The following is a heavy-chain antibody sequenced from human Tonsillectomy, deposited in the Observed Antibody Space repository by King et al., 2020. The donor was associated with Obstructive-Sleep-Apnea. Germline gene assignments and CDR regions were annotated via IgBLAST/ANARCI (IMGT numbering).Heavy chain of an antibody. CDR2: INSDGSST. CDR1: GFTFSSYW. V-gene: IGHV3-74*01. J-gene: IGHJ4*02. CDR3: ARGSGGDYVGVY. Sequence: VQLVESGGGLVQPGGSLRLSCAASGFTFSSYWMHWVRQAPGKGLVWVSRINSDGSSTSYAASVKGRFTISRDNAKNTLYLQMNSRRAEDTAVDYCARGSGGDYVGVYWGQGTLVTVSS. D-gene: IGHD2-21*02.